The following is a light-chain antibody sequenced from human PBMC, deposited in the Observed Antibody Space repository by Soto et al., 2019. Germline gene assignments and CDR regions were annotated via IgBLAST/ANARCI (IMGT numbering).Light chain of an antibody. CDR1: SGHSSYA. CDR2: LNSDGSH. J-gene: IGLJ3*02. V-gene: IGLV4-69*01. Sequence: QAVLTQSPSASASLGASVKLTCTLSSGHSSYAIAWHRQQPEKGPRYLMKLNSDGSHSKGDGIPDRFSGSSSGAERYLTISSLQSEDEADYYCQTWGTGIPWVFGGGTKLTVL. CDR3: QTWGTGIPWV.